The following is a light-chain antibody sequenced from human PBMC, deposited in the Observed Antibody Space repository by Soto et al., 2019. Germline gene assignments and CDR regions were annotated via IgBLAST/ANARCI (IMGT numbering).Light chain of an antibody. CDR1: QILVHNDGNTY. Sequence: DVLVTHTPVSSPFTLGQAASLSCRSSQILVHNDGNTYLNLFQQRPGQSPRRLIYKVSNRDSGVPDRFSGSGSGTDFTLKISRVEAEDVGVYYCMQGIYWPWTFGQGTKVDIK. CDR3: MQGIYWPWT. CDR2: KVS. J-gene: IGKJ1*01. V-gene: IGKV2-30*02.